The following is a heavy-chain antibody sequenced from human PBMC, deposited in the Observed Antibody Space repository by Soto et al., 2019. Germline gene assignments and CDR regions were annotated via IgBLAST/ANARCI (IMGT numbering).Heavy chain of an antibody. J-gene: IGHJ6*02. CDR2: IYHSGST. D-gene: IGHD4-4*01. Sequence: SETLSLTCTVSGYSISSGYYWGWIRQPPGKGLEWIGSIYHSGSTYYNPSLKSRVTISVDTSKNQFSLKLSSVTAADTAVYYCARDPNDYSNYYYYYGMDVWGQGTTVTVSS. CDR1: GYSISSGYY. V-gene: IGHV4-38-2*02. CDR3: ARDPNDYSNYYYYYGMDV.